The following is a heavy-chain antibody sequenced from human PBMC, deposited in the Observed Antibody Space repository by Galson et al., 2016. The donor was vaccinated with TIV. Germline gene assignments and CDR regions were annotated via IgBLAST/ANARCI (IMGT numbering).Heavy chain of an antibody. V-gene: IGHV3-74*01. Sequence: SLRLSCAASGFTFSSYWMHWVRQVPGKGPVWVSLINNDGGTTSYADSVKGRFTISRDNAKTTLFLHMNSLRAEDTAVYYCARGGPDISAAGPRMIPPDYWGQGALVTVSS. CDR1: GFTFSSYW. CDR3: ARGGPDISAAGPRMIPPDY. J-gene: IGHJ4*02. CDR2: INNDGGTT. D-gene: IGHD6-13*01.